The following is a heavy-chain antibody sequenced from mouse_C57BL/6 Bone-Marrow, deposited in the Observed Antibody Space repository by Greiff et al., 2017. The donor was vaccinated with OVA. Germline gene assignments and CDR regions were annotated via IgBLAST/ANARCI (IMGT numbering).Heavy chain of an antibody. V-gene: IGHV1-69*01. CDR1: GYTFTSYW. CDR3: ARYGNYFDY. CDR2: IDPSDSYT. J-gene: IGHJ2*01. D-gene: IGHD2-10*02. Sequence: QVQLKQPGAELVMPGASVQLSCKASGYTFTSYWMHWVKQRPGQGLEWIGEIDPSDSYTNYNQKFKGKSTLTVDKSSSTAYMQLSSLTSEDSAVYYCARYGNYFDYWGQGTTLTVSS.